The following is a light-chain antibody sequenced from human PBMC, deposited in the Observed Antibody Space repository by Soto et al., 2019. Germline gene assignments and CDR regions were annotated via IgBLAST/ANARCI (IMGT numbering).Light chain of an antibody. Sequence: EIVMTQSPATLSVSPGERATLSCRASQSLSNDLAWYQQKPGQAPSLLIYSASIRATGVPARFSGSGSGTEFTLTISRLQSEDFAVYYCQQYNSWPITLGQGTRLENK. V-gene: IGKV3-15*01. J-gene: IGKJ5*01. CDR3: QQYNSWPIT. CDR1: QSLSND. CDR2: SAS.